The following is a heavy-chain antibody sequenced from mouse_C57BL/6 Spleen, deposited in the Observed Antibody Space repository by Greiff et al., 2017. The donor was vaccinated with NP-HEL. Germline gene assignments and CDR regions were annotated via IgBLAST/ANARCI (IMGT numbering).Heavy chain of an antibody. CDR2: IDPSDSYT. CDR3: ARSRELAYAMDY. Sequence: VQLQQPGAELVRPGTSVKLSCKASGYTFTSYWMHWVKQRPGQGLEWIGVIDPSDSYTNYNQKFKGKATLTVDTSSSTAYMQLSSLTSEDSAVYYCARSRELAYAMDYWGQGTSVTVSS. D-gene: IGHD4-1*01. J-gene: IGHJ4*01. V-gene: IGHV1-59*01. CDR1: GYTFTSYW.